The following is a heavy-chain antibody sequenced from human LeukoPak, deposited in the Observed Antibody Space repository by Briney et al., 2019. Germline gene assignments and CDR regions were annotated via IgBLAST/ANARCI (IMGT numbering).Heavy chain of an antibody. CDR1: GFTFSSYW. J-gene: IGHJ6*02. Sequence: GGSLRLSCAASGFTFSSYWMSWVRQAPGKGLEWVADIKQDGSEKYYVDSVKGRFTISRDNAKNSLYLQMNSLRAEDTAVYYCARDGYCSSTSCYTYYYYYGMDVWGQGTTVTVSS. D-gene: IGHD2-2*02. CDR3: ARDGYCSSTSCYTYYYYYGMDV. CDR2: IKQDGSEK. V-gene: IGHV3-7*01.